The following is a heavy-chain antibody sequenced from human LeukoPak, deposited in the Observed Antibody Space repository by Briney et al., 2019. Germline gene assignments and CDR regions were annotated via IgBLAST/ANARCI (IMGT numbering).Heavy chain of an antibody. D-gene: IGHD3-9*01. J-gene: IGHJ4*02. V-gene: IGHV4-4*07. CDR2: IYTSGST. Sequence: PSETLSLTCTVSGGSISSYYWSWIRQPAGKGLEWIGRIYTSGSTNYNPSLKSRVTMSVDTSKNQFSLKLSSVTAADTAVYYCAREYYDILTGYYVFDHWGQGTLVTVSS. CDR1: GGSISSYY. CDR3: AREYYDILTGYYVFDH.